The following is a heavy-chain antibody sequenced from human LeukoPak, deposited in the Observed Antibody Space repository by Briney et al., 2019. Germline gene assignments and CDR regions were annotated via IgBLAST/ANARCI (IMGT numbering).Heavy chain of an antibody. Sequence: PSETLSLTCTVSGGSISSYYWSWIRQPPGKGLEWIGYIYYSGSTNYNPSLKSRVTISVDTSKNQFSLKLSSVTAADTAVYYCARDFSNYYYYMDVWGKGTTVTVSS. CDR3: ARDFSNYYYYMDV. CDR1: GGSISSYY. J-gene: IGHJ6*03. CDR2: IYYSGST. V-gene: IGHV4-59*01. D-gene: IGHD4-11*01.